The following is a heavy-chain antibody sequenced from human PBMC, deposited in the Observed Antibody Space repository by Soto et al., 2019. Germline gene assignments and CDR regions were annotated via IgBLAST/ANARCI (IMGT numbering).Heavy chain of an antibody. Sequence: ASVKVSCKASGYTFTSYGISWVRQAPGQGLEWMRWISAYNGNTNYAQKLQGRVTMTTDTSTSTAYMELRSLRSDDTAVYYCARDPDRWLQSRHNWFDPWGQGTLVTVSS. V-gene: IGHV1-18*01. D-gene: IGHD5-12*01. CDR2: ISAYNGNT. CDR1: GYTFTSYG. J-gene: IGHJ5*02. CDR3: ARDPDRWLQSRHNWFDP.